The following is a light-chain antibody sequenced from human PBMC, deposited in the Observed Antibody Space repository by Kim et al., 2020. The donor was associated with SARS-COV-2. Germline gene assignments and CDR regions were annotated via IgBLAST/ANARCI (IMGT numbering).Light chain of an antibody. Sequence: QRVTIAYSGSSSNIGSYYVYWYQQLPGTAPKLLIYRNNQRPSGVPDRFSGSKSGTSASLAISGLRSEDEADYYCAAWDDSLSGWVFGGGTQLTVL. J-gene: IGLJ3*02. V-gene: IGLV1-47*01. CDR2: RNN. CDR3: AAWDDSLSGWV. CDR1: SSNIGSYY.